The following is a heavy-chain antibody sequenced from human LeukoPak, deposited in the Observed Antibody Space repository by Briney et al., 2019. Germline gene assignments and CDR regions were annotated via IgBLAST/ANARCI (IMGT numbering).Heavy chain of an antibody. CDR3: AKGGESSSWLFDY. J-gene: IGHJ4*02. V-gene: IGHV3-23*01. D-gene: IGHD6-13*01. CDR2: LSGSGLST. Sequence: LSGGSLRLSCAASGFTFSSYAMSWVRQAPGKGLQWVSALSGSGLSTYYADSVKGRFTISRDNSKSTLYLQMNSLRAEDTAVYYCAKGGESSSWLFDYWGQGTLVPVSS. CDR1: GFTFSSYA.